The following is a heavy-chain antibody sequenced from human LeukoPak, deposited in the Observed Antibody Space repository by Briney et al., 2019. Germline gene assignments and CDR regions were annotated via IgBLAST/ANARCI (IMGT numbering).Heavy chain of an antibody. D-gene: IGHD3-10*01. V-gene: IGHV4-30-2*01. CDR2: IYHSGGT. Sequence: PSETLSLTCAVSGGSISSGGYSWSWIRQPPGKGLEWIGYIYHSGGTYYNPSLKSRVTISVDRSKNQFSLKLSSVTAADTAVYYCARVIGGSGSYLGYYYYYGMDVWGQGTTVTVSS. CDR3: ARVIGGSGSYLGYYYYYGMDV. J-gene: IGHJ6*02. CDR1: GGSISSGGYS.